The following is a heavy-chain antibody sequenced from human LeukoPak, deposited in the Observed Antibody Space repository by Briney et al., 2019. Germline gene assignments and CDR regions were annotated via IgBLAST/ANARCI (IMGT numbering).Heavy chain of an antibody. CDR3: ARTTVVTADAFDI. V-gene: IGHV4-34*01. J-gene: IGHJ3*02. CDR1: GGSFSGYY. D-gene: IGHD4-23*01. Sequence: PSETLSLTCAVYGGSFSGYYWSWIRQPPGKGLEWIGEINHSGSTNYNPSLKSRVTISVDTSKNQFSLKLSSVTAADTAVYYCARTTVVTADAFDIWGQGTMVTVSS. CDR2: INHSGST.